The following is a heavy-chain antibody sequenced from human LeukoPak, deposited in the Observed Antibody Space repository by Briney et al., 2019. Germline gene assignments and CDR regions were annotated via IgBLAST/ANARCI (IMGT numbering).Heavy chain of an antibody. V-gene: IGHV3-11*01. CDR3: ARVGSTFYYDN. Sequence: GGSLRLSCAASGFTFTDYYMSWIRQAPGRGLEWLSYISNSGSTIDYADSVKGRFTISRDNAQNSLYLQMNSLRAEDTAVYYCARVGSTFYYDNWGQGTLVTVSS. D-gene: IGHD3-16*01. CDR2: ISNSGSTI. CDR1: GFTFTDYY. J-gene: IGHJ4*02.